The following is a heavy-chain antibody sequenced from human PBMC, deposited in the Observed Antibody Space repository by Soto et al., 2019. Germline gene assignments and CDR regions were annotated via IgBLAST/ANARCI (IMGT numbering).Heavy chain of an antibody. D-gene: IGHD3-3*01. CDR3: ARARGYYDFWSGYYPDYLGYGMDV. V-gene: IGHV3-30-3*01. CDR1: GFTFSSYA. CDR2: ISYDGSNK. Sequence: GGSLRLSCAASGFTFSSYAMHWVRQAPDKGLEWVAVISYDGSNKYYADSVKGRFTISRDNSKNTLYLQMNSLRAEDTAVYYCARARGYYDFWSGYYPDYLGYGMDVWGQGTTVTVSS. J-gene: IGHJ6*02.